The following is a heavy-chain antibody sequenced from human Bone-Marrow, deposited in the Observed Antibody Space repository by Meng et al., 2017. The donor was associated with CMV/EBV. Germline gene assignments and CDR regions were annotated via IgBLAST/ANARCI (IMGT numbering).Heavy chain of an antibody. CDR2: IRYDGSNK. CDR1: GFTFSSYG. V-gene: IGHV3-30*02. CDR3: ARVVGYCGGDCYPLGMDV. J-gene: IGHJ6*02. D-gene: IGHD2-21*01. Sequence: GESLKISCEASGFTFSSYGMHWVRQAPGKGLEWVAFIRYDGSNKYYADSVKGRFTISRDNSKNTLYLQMNSLRAEDTAVYYCARVVGYCGGDCYPLGMDVWGQGTTVTVSS.